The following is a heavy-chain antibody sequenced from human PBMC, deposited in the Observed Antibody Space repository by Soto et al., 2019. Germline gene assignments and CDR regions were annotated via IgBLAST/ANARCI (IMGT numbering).Heavy chain of an antibody. Sequence: GGSMRLSCAASGFSFSTYWMSWVRQAPGKGLEWVANIKADGSERYYVDSVKGRFTISRDNAKNSLYLQMNSLRADDTAVYYCASETSSGTSDYWGQGTLVTVSS. CDR3: ASETSSGTSDY. CDR2: IKADGSER. D-gene: IGHD1-26*01. J-gene: IGHJ4*02. V-gene: IGHV3-7*03. CDR1: GFSFSTYW.